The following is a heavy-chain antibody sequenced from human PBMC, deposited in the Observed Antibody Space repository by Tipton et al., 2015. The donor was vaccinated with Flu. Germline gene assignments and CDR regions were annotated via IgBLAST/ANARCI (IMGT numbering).Heavy chain of an antibody. CDR2: IIPIFGTA. Sequence: QVQLVQSGAEVKKPGSSVKVSCKASGGTFSSYAISWVRQAPGQGLEWMGGIIPIFGTANYAQKFQGRVTITADESTSTAYMELSSLGSEDTAVYYCARERRVDYYDSSGYYFLFDYWGQGTLVTVSS. V-gene: IGHV1-69*01. CDR3: ARERRVDYYDSSGYYFLFDY. D-gene: IGHD3-22*01. J-gene: IGHJ4*02. CDR1: GGTFSSYA.